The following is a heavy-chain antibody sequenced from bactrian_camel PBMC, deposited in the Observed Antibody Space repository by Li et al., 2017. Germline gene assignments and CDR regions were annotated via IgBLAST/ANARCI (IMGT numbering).Heavy chain of an antibody. D-gene: IGHD2*01. Sequence: VQLVESGGGSVQAGGSLTLSCVATEYTYNSYCMGWFRQAPGKEREGVAVIDSDGLAKYADSVKGRFTISQDNAKNTLYLQMNSLKPEDTAMYYCAAGGCNGAFCYTGERSMDYWGQGTQVTVS. CDR3: AAGGCNGAFCYTGERSMDY. CDR1: EYTYNSYC. CDR2: VIDSDGLA. V-gene: IGHV3S63*01. J-gene: IGHJ4*01.